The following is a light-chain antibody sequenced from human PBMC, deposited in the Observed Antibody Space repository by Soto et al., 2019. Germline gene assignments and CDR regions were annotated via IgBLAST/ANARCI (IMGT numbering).Light chain of an antibody. CDR3: VLYMGSGTVV. CDR1: SGSVSTSYY. J-gene: IGLJ2*01. Sequence: QTVVTQEPSCSVSPGGTVTLTCGLSSGSVSTSYYPSWYQQTPGQAPRTLIYSTNTRSSGVPDRFSGSILGNKAALTITGAQADDESDYYCVLYMGSGTVVFGGGTQLTVL. V-gene: IGLV8-61*01. CDR2: STN.